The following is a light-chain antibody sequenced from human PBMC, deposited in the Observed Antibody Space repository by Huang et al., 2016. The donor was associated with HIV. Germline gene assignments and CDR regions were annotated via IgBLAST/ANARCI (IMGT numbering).Light chain of an antibody. V-gene: IGKV1-39*01. CDR2: AAS. CDR3: QQSYSTPWT. J-gene: IGKJ1*01. Sequence: DIQMTQSPSSLSASVGDRVTITCRASQSISSYLNWYQQKPWKAPKLLIYAASSLQSGVPSRFSGSGSGTDFTLTISSLQPEDFATYYCQQSYSTPWTFGQGTKVAIK. CDR1: QSISSY.